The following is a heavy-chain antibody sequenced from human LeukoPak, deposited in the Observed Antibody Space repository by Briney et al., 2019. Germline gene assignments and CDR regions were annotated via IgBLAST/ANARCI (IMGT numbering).Heavy chain of an antibody. Sequence: GGSLRLSCAASGFTFSSFWVHWVRQAPGKGLVWVSRVNSDGSSTSYADSVKGRFTISRDNAKNTLYLQMNSLRAEDTAVYYCAIDLLSSHDRGDYVDYWGQGTLVTVSS. V-gene: IGHV3-74*01. J-gene: IGHJ4*02. CDR1: GFTFSSFW. D-gene: IGHD6-13*01. CDR3: AIDLLSSHDRGDYVDY. CDR2: VNSDGSST.